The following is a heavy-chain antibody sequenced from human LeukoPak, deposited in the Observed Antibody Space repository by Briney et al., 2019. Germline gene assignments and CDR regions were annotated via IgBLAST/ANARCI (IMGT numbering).Heavy chain of an antibody. Sequence: GGSLRLSCAASGFTFSSYEMNWVRQAPGKGLEWVSYISSSGSTIYHADSVKGRFTISRDNAKNSLYLQMNSLRAEDTAVYYCARARFLEWLLFTHWGQGTLVTVSS. CDR1: GFTFSSYE. J-gene: IGHJ4*02. CDR2: ISSSGSTI. D-gene: IGHD3-3*01. CDR3: ARARFLEWLLFTH. V-gene: IGHV3-48*03.